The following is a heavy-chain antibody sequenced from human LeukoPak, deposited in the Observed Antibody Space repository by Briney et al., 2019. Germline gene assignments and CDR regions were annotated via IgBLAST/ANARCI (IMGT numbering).Heavy chain of an antibody. Sequence: SETLSLTCTVSGGSISSHYWSWIRQPPGKGLEWIGYIYYSGSTNYNPSLKSRVTISVDTSKNQFSLKLSSVTAAGTAVYYCARGGSSSWYGGVFYYYYYYYMDVWGKGTTVTVSS. CDR1: GGSISSHY. J-gene: IGHJ6*03. CDR2: IYYSGST. CDR3: ARGGSSSWYGGVFYYYYYYYMDV. V-gene: IGHV4-59*11. D-gene: IGHD6-13*01.